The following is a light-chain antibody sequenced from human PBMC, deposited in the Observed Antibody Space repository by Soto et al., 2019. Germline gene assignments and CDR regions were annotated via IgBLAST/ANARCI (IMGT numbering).Light chain of an antibody. CDR1: SSDVGGYNY. CDR3: SSYTTVSTYV. Sequence: QSVLTQPASVSGSPGQSITISCTGTSSDVGGYNYVSWYQQHPGKAPKLMIYDVRNRPSGVSNRFSGSKSVNTASLTISWLQAEDEADYYCSSYTTVSTYVFGTGTKLTVL. V-gene: IGLV2-14*01. J-gene: IGLJ1*01. CDR2: DVR.